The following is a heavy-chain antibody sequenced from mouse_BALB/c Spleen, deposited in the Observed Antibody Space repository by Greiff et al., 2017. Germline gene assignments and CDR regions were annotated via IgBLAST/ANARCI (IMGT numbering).Heavy chain of an antibody. V-gene: IGHV2-9*02. CDR3: TRDQGDYDVYAMDY. CDR2: IWAGGST. Sequence: VKLLESGPGLVAPSQSLSISCTVSGFSLTSYGVHWVRQPPGKGLEWLGVIWAGGSTNYNSALMSRLSISKDNSKSQVFLKMNSLQTDDTAMYYCTRDQGDYDVYAMDYWGQGTSVTVSS. D-gene: IGHD2-4*01. J-gene: IGHJ4*01. CDR1: GFSLTSYG.